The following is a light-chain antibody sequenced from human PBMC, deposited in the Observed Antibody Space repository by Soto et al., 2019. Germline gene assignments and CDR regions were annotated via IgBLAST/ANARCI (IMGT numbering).Light chain of an antibody. V-gene: IGKV1-39*01. CDR2: GAS. CDR3: QQRYSVVWT. J-gene: IGKJ1*01. Sequence: DIQMTQSPSSLSASVGDRVTITCRASQNINNCLNWFQQKPGKAPKLLIYGASGLESGVPSRFSGSGSGTDFTLTISSLQPEDSATYYCQQRYSVVWTFGQGTKVEIK. CDR1: QNINNC.